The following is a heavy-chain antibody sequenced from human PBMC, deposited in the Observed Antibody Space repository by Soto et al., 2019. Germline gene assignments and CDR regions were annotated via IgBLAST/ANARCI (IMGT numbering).Heavy chain of an antibody. Sequence: GESLKISCKGSGYSFTSYWIGWVRQMPGKGLEWMGIIYPGDSDTRYSPSFQGQVTISADKSISTAYLQWSSLKASDTAMYYCARHTAAAGTSYYYYYGMDVWGQGTTVTVS. V-gene: IGHV5-51*01. J-gene: IGHJ6*02. CDR1: GYSFTSYW. CDR3: ARHTAAAGTSYYYYYGMDV. D-gene: IGHD6-13*01. CDR2: IYPGDSDT.